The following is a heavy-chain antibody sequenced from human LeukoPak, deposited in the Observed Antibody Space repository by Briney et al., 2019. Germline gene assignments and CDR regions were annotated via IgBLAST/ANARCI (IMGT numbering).Heavy chain of an antibody. Sequence: ASVKVSRKASGYIFTNYYMHWVRQAPGQGLEWMGIINPSGGSTSYAQKFQGRVTMTRDMSTSTVYMELSSLRSEDTAVYYCARDLDKAVEGVDYWGQGTLVTVSS. CDR2: INPSGGST. CDR1: GYIFTNYY. D-gene: IGHD2-2*03. V-gene: IGHV1-46*01. J-gene: IGHJ4*02. CDR3: ARDLDKAVEGVDY.